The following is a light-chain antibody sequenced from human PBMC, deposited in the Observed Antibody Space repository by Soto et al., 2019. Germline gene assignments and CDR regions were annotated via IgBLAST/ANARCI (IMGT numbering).Light chain of an antibody. CDR2: GAS. CDR3: QQRSNWPPLT. CDR1: QSVSSSY. J-gene: IGKJ4*01. Sequence: EIVLTQSPGALSLSPGERATLSCRASQSVSSSYLAWYQQKPGQAPRLLIYGASSRATGIPERFSGSGSGTEFTLTISSLQSEDFAVYYCQQRSNWPPLTFGGGTKVDIK. V-gene: IGKV3D-20*02.